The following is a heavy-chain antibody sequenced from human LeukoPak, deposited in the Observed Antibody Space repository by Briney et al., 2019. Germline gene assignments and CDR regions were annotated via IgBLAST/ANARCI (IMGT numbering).Heavy chain of an antibody. D-gene: IGHD3-22*01. CDR2: IYYSGST. J-gene: IGHJ5*02. CDR1: GGSLSNYY. CDR3: AKHYPYYYDSSGYYKDWFDP. V-gene: IGHV4-59*01. Sequence: PSETLSLTCTVSGGSLSNYYWNWMRQPPGKGLEWIGYIYYSGSTNYNPSLKSRVTISVDTSKNQFSLKLSPVTAADTAVYYCAKHYPYYYDSSGYYKDWFDPWGQGTLVTVSS.